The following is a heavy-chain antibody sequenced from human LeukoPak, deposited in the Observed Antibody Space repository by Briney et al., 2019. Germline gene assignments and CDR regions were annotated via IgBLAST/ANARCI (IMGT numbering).Heavy chain of an antibody. Sequence: PSETLSLTCTVSGASIDTYYWSWIRQPPGKGLEWIGYIYYSGSTNYNPSLKSRVTISVDTSKNQFSVKLSSVTAADTAVYYCARGLYGDYGRVDAFDIWGQGTMVTVSS. CDR1: GASIDTYY. J-gene: IGHJ3*02. CDR2: IYYSGST. V-gene: IGHV4-59*01. D-gene: IGHD4-17*01. CDR3: ARGLYGDYGRVDAFDI.